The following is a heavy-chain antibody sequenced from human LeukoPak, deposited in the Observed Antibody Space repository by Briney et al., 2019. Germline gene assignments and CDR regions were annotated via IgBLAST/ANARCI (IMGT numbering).Heavy chain of an antibody. V-gene: IGHV3-30-3*01. Sequence: GGSLRLSCAASGFTFSTFAMHWVRQAPGKGLEWVAVISYDGNNKYYADSVKGRFTISRDNAKNSLYLQMNSLRAEDTAVYYCASGPGYSSGWYYFDYWGQGTLVTVSS. CDR3: ASGPGYSSGWYYFDY. CDR1: GFTFSTFA. D-gene: IGHD6-19*01. CDR2: ISYDGNNK. J-gene: IGHJ4*02.